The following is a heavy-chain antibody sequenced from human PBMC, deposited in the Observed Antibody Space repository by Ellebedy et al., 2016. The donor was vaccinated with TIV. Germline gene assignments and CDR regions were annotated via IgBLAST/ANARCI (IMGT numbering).Heavy chain of an antibody. J-gene: IGHJ4*02. CDR1: GFTFSSYA. CDR3: AKDRSLAGDY. V-gene: IGHV3-23*01. CDR2: ISGSGGST. Sequence: GESLKISCAASGFTFSSYAMSWVRQAPGKGLEWVSAISGSGGSTYYADSVKGRFTISRDNSKNTLYLQMNSLRAEDTAVYYCAKDRSLAGDYWGQGTLVTVSS. D-gene: IGHD3-16*02.